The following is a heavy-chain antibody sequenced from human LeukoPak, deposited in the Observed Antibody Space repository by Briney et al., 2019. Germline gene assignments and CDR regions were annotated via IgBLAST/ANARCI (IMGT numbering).Heavy chain of an antibody. V-gene: IGHV4-39*01. CDR3: ASQGTGYSSGLFRFDP. CDR1: GGSISSSSYY. J-gene: IGHJ5*02. Sequence: ATLSLTCTVSGGSISSSSYYWAWIRQPPGKGLEWIGIIYYSGGTYYKPSLKSRATIAVDTSKNQFSLKLSSVTAADTAVYYCASQGTGYSSGLFRFDPWGQGTLVSVS. CDR2: IYYSGGT. D-gene: IGHD6-19*01.